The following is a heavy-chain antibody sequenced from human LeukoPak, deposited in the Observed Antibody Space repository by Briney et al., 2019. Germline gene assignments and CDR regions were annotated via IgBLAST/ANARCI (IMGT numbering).Heavy chain of an antibody. J-gene: IGHJ4*02. CDR3: ARALGGSGSYLDY. V-gene: IGHV1-2*02. CDR1: GGTFSSYA. D-gene: IGHD3-10*01. CDR2: INPNSGGT. Sequence: ASVKVSCKASGGTFSSYAISWVRQAPGQGLELMGWINPNSGGTNYAQKFQGRVTMTRDTSISTAYMELSRLRSDDTAVYYCARALGGSGSYLDYWGQGTLVTVSS.